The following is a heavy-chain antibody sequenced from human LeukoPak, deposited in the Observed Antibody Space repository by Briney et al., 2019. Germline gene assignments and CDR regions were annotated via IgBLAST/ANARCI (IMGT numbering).Heavy chain of an antibody. CDR1: GYTFTSYY. D-gene: IGHD5-18*01. V-gene: IGHV1-46*01. Sequence: ASVKVSCKASGYTFTSYYMHWVRQAPGQGLEWMGIISPSGGSTSYAQKFQGRVTMTRDTSKNQFSLKLSSVTAADTAVYYYARAVDTAMVKYYYYMDVWGKGTTVTVSS. J-gene: IGHJ6*03. CDR2: ISPSGGST. CDR3: ARAVDTAMVKYYYYMDV.